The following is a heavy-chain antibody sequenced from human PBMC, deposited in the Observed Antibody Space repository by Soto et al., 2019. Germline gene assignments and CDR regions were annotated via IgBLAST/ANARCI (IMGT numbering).Heavy chain of an antibody. Sequence: SQTLSLTCAISGDSVSSNSAAWNWIRQSPSRGLEWLGRTYYRSKWYNDYAVSVKSRITINPDTSKNQFSLQLNSVTPEDTAVYYCARDGICIYSSSAVAPFPIWFDPWGQGTLVTVSS. CDR3: ARDGICIYSSSAVAPFPIWFDP. J-gene: IGHJ5*02. V-gene: IGHV6-1*01. CDR1: GDSVSSNSAA. CDR2: TYYRSKWYN. D-gene: IGHD6-6*01.